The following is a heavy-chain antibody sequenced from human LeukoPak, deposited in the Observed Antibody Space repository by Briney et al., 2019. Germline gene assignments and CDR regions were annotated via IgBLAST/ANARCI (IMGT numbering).Heavy chain of an antibody. V-gene: IGHV3-23*01. CDR3: AKSAYYDSSGFYREYYFDY. CDR2: ISGSGGST. CDR1: RFTFSNYA. J-gene: IGHJ4*02. D-gene: IGHD3-22*01. Sequence: GGSLRLSCAASRFTFSNYAMSWVRQAPGKGLEWVSTISGSGGSTYYADSVKGRFTISGDNSKNTLHLQMNSLRAEDTAVYYCAKSAYYDSSGFYREYYFDYWGQGTLVTVSS.